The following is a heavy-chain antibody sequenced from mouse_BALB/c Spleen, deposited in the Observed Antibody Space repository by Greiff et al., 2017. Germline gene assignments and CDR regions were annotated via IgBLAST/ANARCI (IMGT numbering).Heavy chain of an antibody. V-gene: IGHV1-54*01. J-gene: IGHJ2*01. Sequence: VQLQQSGAELVRPGTSVKVSCKASGYAFTNYLIEWVKQRPGQGLEWIGVINPGSGGTNYNEKFKGKATLTADKSSSTAYMQLSSLTSDDSAVYFCAREDYYGSGFDYWGQGTTLTVSS. CDR2: INPGSGGT. CDR1: GYAFTNYL. CDR3: AREDYYGSGFDY. D-gene: IGHD1-1*01.